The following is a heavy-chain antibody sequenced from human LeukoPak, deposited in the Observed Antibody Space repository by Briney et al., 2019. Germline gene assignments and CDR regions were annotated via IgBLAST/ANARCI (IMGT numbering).Heavy chain of an antibody. V-gene: IGHV1-2*04. J-gene: IGHJ6*04. CDR2: INPNSGGT. CDR3: ARGYTMVRGVIPYYYGMDV. D-gene: IGHD3-10*01. Sequence: ASVKVSCKASGYTFTGHYMHWVRQAPGQGLEWMGWINPNSGGTNYAQKLQGWVTMTRDTSISTAYMELSRLRSDDTAVYYCARGYTMVRGVIPYYYGMDVWGKGTTVTVSS. CDR1: GYTFTGHY.